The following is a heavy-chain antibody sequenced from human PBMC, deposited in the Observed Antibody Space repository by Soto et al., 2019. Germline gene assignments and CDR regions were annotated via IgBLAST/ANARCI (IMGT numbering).Heavy chain of an antibody. CDR1: GFTFSSYA. V-gene: IGHV3-30-3*01. CDR2: ISYDGSNK. Sequence: GGSLRLSCAASGFTFSSYAMHWVRQAPGKGLEWVAVISYDGSNKYYADSVKGRFTISRDNSKNTLYLQMNSLRAEDTAVYYCARDGRFCTNGVCYSYFDYWGQGTLVTVSS. D-gene: IGHD2-8*01. CDR3: ARDGRFCTNGVCYSYFDY. J-gene: IGHJ4*02.